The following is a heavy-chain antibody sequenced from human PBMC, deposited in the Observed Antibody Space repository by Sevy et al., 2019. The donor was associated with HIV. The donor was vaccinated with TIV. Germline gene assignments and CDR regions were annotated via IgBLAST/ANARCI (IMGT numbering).Heavy chain of an antibody. D-gene: IGHD1-26*01. V-gene: IGHV3-23*01. CDR2: ISDSGTTT. CDR3: ARAFTGGYQQPFDY. J-gene: IGHJ4*02. CDR1: GFTFSSHA. Sequence: GGSLRLSCAASGFTFSSHAMSWVRQALGKGLEWVSAISDSGTTTYYEDSVKGRFTISRDNSKNTLYLQMDGLRAEDTAIYYCARAFTGGYQQPFDYWGQGTLVTVSS.